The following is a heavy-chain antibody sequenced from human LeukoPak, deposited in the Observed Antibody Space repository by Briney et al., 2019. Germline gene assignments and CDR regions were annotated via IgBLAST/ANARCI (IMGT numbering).Heavy chain of an antibody. Sequence: GGSLRLSCAASGFTFDDYGMSWVRQAPGKGLEWVSGINWNGGSTGYADSVRGRFTISRDNAKNSLYLQMNSLRAEDTALYYCARSLVGATGPYYYYYMDVWGKGTTVTVSS. CDR2: INWNGGST. CDR3: ARSLVGATGPYYYYYMDV. J-gene: IGHJ6*03. D-gene: IGHD1-26*01. CDR1: GFTFDDYG. V-gene: IGHV3-20*04.